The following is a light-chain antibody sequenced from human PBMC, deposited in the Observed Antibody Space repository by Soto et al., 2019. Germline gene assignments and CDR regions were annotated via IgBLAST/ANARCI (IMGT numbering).Light chain of an antibody. CDR1: STDVGGYNS. CDR3: CSYAGTYTYV. V-gene: IGLV2-11*01. CDR2: DVS. Sequence: QSALTQPRSVSGSPGQSVTISCTGSSTDVGGYNSVSWYQQHPGKAPKLMIYDVSNRPSGVPDRFSGSKSGNTASLTISGLQAEDEADYYCCSYAGTYTYVFGTGTKLTVL. J-gene: IGLJ1*01.